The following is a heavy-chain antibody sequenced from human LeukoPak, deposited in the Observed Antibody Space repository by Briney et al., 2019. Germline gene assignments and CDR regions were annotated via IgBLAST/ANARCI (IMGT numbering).Heavy chain of an antibody. CDR2: IYSGGGT. V-gene: IGHV3-53*01. Sequence: PEGSLRLSCAASGFTVSSNYMSWVRQAPGKGLEWVSVIYSGGGTSYADSLKGRFTISRDNAKNSLYLQMNSLRAEDTAVYYCARADRYYDILTGYNRGSYFDYWGQGTLVTVSS. CDR1: GFTVSSNY. CDR3: ARADRYYDILTGYNRGSYFDY. D-gene: IGHD3-9*01. J-gene: IGHJ4*02.